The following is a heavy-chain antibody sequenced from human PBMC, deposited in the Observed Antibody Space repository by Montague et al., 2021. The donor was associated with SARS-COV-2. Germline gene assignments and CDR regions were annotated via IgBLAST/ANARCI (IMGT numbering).Heavy chain of an antibody. V-gene: IGHV3-21*01. CDR2: ISTSSLYI. CDR1: GFTFSKYS. J-gene: IGHJ3*02. Sequence: SLRLSCAASGFTFSKYSMNWVRQAPGKGLEWVSSISTSSLYIYYAASVXGRFTISRANAKNSLLLQMDSLRAEDTAVYYCARALSASYSVGGDSFDIWGQGTMVTVSS. CDR3: ARALSASYSVGGDSFDI. D-gene: IGHD5/OR15-5a*01.